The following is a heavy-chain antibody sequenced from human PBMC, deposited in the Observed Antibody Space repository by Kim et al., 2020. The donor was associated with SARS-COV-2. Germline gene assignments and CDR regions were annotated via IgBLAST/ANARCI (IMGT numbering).Heavy chain of an antibody. CDR1: GFTFSNYW. V-gene: IGHV3-7*01. J-gene: IGHJ4*02. D-gene: IGHD6-19*01. Sequence: GGSLRLSCAASGFTFSNYWMSWVRQAPGKGLEWVANIKQDGSEKYYVDSVKGRFTISRDNAKNSLYLQMNSLRAEDTAVYYCAREIAVAGDYFDYWGQGTLVTVSS. CDR3: AREIAVAGDYFDY. CDR2: IKQDGSEK.